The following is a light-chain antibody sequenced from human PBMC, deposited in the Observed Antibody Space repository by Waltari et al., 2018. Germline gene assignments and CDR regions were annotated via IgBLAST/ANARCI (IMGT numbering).Light chain of an antibody. CDR2: DAS. CDR1: PSFSSY. V-gene: IGKV3-11*01. Sequence: EIVLTQSPATLSLSPGEIATLSCRASPSFSSYLAWYQQKPGQAPRLLIYDASNRATGIPARFSGSGSGTDFTLTISSLEPEDFAVYYCQQRSNLWTFGQGTKVEIK. CDR3: QQRSNLWT. J-gene: IGKJ1*01.